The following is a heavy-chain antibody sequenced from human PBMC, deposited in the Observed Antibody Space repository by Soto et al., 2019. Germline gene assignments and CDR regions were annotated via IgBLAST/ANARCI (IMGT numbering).Heavy chain of an antibody. Sequence: QVQLVESGGGLVKPGGSLRLSCAASGFTFSDYFMSRIRQAPGKGPEWISHISSSSISTNYADSVKGRFTISRGNATSSLYLKMTSLPAEDTAIYYCAKNGDYSYYYAMDVWGQGTTVSVSS. J-gene: IGHJ6*01. CDR1: GFTFSDYF. CDR2: ISSSSIST. D-gene: IGHD4-17*01. CDR3: AKNGDYSYYYAMDV. V-gene: IGHV3-11*06.